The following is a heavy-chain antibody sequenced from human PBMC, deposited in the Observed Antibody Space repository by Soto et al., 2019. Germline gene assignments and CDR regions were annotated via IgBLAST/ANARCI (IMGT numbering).Heavy chain of an antibody. D-gene: IGHD3-10*01. V-gene: IGHV4-34*01. CDR3: ARGALYGGESYY. CDR2: INHSGST. Sequence: QVQLQQWGAGLLKPSETLSLTCAVYGGSFSGYYWSWIRQPPGKGLEWIGEINHSGSTNYNPSLKSRVTIAVDTSKNQFPLKLSSVTAADTAVYYCARGALYGGESYYWGQGTLVTVSS. J-gene: IGHJ4*02. CDR1: GGSFSGYY.